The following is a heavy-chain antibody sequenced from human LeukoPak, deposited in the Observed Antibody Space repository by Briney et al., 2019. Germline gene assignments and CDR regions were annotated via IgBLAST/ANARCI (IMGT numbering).Heavy chain of an antibody. CDR2: ISGSDGST. D-gene: IGHD2-15*01. Sequence: GGSLRLSCTASGFTFSNYAMSWVRQAPGKGLEWVSTISGSDGSTYYADSVKGRFTISRDNSKNTLYLQMNSLRVEDTAIYYCAKGRGYCTGGSCYSDYWGRGTLVTVSS. V-gene: IGHV3-23*01. J-gene: IGHJ4*02. CDR3: AKGRGYCTGGSCYSDY. CDR1: GFTFSNYA.